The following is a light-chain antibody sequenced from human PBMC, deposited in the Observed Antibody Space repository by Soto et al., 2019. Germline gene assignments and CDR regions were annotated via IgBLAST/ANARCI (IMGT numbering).Light chain of an antibody. J-gene: IGKJ2*01. CDR1: QSISSES. Sequence: EIVLTQSPGTLSLSPGERATLSCRASQSISSESLAWYQHKPGQAPRLLIYAAASRATGIPDRFSGSGSATDFTLTIGTLEPEDFAVYYCQQNHFGQGNRLEIK. V-gene: IGKV3-20*01. CDR2: AAA. CDR3: QQNH.